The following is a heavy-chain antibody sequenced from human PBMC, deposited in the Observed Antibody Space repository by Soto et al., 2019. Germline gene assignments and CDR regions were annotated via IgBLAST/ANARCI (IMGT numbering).Heavy chain of an antibody. J-gene: IGHJ4*02. CDR2: IYYSGST. D-gene: IGHD4-17*01. CDR1: GGSISSGDYF. CDR3: ASSYGGLTRVYYFDY. Sequence: QVQLQESGPGLVKPSQTLSLTCTVSGGSISSGDYFWSWIRQPPGKGLEWIGYIYYSGSTYYNPSLKSRVTISVDTSKNQFSLKLSSVTAADTAVYYCASSYGGLTRVYYFDYWGQGTLVTVSS. V-gene: IGHV4-30-4*01.